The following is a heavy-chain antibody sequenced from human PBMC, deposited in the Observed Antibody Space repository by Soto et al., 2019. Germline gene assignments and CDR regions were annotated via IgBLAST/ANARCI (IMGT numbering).Heavy chain of an antibody. CDR3: ARGDGGNDPFDY. D-gene: IGHD1-1*01. Sequence: SETLPLTCAVSGGSISSYYWSWIRQPPGKGLEWIVYIYYSGSTNYNPSLKSRVSMSVDTSKNQFSLKLSSVTAADTAVYYCARGDGGNDPFDYWGQGSLVTVSS. CDR1: GGSISSYY. V-gene: IGHV4-59*08. CDR2: IYYSGST. J-gene: IGHJ4*02.